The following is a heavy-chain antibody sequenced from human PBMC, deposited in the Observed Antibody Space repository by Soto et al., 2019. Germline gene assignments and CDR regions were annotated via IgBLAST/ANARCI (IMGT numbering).Heavy chain of an antibody. J-gene: IGHJ2*01. V-gene: IGHV3-30-3*01. CDR1: GFTFSGFA. CDR3: VRDPCGDCFDWFFEL. CDR2: ISYDGTTR. Sequence: QVQLVESGGGVVQPGRSLRLSCAASGFTFSGFAMHWVRQAPGKGLEWVALISYDGTTRCYPDSVKGRFSISIDNSWDILDLLMGGLRFGDTAVYYCVRDPCGDCFDWFFELWGRGTLFIVSS. D-gene: IGHD2-21*02.